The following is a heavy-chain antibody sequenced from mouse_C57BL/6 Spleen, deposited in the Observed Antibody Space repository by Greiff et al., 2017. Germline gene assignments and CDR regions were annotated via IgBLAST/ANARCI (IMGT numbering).Heavy chain of an antibody. CDR1: GFNIKNTY. D-gene: IGHD1-1*01. Sequence: VQLQQSVAELVRPGASVKLSCTASGFNIKNTYMHWVKQRPEQGLEWIGRIDPANGNTKYAPKFQGKATITADTSSNTAYLQLSSLTSEDTAIYFCASGITTVVATDYAMDYWGQGTSVTVSS. V-gene: IGHV14-3*01. CDR3: ASGITTVVATDYAMDY. CDR2: IDPANGNT. J-gene: IGHJ4*01.